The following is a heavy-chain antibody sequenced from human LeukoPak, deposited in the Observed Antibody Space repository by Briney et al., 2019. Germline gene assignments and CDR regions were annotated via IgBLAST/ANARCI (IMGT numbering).Heavy chain of an antibody. CDR2: IKQDGSEK. CDR1: GFTFSSYW. J-gene: IGHJ4*02. CDR3: ARDSGYYDFWSGYSR. V-gene: IGHV3-7*01. Sequence: GSLRLSCAASGFTFSSYWMSWVRQAPGKGLEWVANIKQDGSEKYYVDSVKGRFTISRDNAKNSLYLQMNSLRAEDTAVYYCARDSGYYDFWSGYSRWGQGTLVTVSS. D-gene: IGHD3-3*01.